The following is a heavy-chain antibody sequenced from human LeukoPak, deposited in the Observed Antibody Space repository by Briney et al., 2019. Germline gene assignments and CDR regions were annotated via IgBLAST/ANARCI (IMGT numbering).Heavy chain of an antibody. J-gene: IGHJ5*02. D-gene: IGHD1-14*01. CDR2: IYYSGTT. CDR1: GGSISSSNW. Sequence: SGTLSLTCAVSGGSISSSNWWSWIRQSPGKGLEWIATIYYSGTTYYNPSLKSRVTISVDTSKNQFSLKLSSVTAADTAVYYCARHRYSLHWFGPWGQGTLVTVSS. CDR3: ARHRYSLHWFGP. V-gene: IGHV4-4*02.